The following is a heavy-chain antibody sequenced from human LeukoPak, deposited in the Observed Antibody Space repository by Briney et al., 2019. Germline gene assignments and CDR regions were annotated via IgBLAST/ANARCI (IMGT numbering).Heavy chain of an antibody. CDR1: GYTFTENY. J-gene: IGHJ4*02. CDR2: INPLTGDA. V-gene: IGHV1-2*02. CDR3: ARGKSGYSP. D-gene: IGHD3-22*01. Sequence: ASVKVSCKVSGYTFTENYIHWVRRAPGQGLEWMGLINPLTGDANYTERFQGRVTLTRDTSSGTAYMHLSSLRYDDTAVYYCARGKSGYSPWGQGTPVNV.